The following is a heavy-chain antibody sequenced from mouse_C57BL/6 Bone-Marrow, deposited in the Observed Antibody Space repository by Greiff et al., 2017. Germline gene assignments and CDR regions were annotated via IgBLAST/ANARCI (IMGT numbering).Heavy chain of an antibody. CDR1: GFSFTSYG. D-gene: IGHD2-1*01. J-gene: IGHJ1*03. CDR2: IWSGGST. CDR3: ARDYGNYWYFDV. V-gene: IGHV2-2*01. Sequence: QVQLQQSGPGLVQPSQCLSITCTVSGFSFTSYGVHWVRQSPGKGLEWLGVIWSGGSTDYNAAFISRLSISKDNSKSQVFFKMNSLQADDTAIYYCARDYGNYWYFDVWGTGTTVTVSS.